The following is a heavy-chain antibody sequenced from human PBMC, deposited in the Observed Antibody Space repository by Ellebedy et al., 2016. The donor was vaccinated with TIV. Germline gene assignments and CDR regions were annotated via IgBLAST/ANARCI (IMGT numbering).Heavy chain of an antibody. V-gene: IGHV3-48*02. CDR1: GFTFSSYS. CDR2: IGSSASTI. D-gene: IGHD3-10*01. Sequence: GGSLRLXCAASGFTFSSYSMNWVRQAPGKGLEWVSYIGSSASTISYADSVKGRFTISRDNAKNSLYLQMSSLRDEDSAVYYCARDRGWFGESWVDYWGQGTLVTVSS. J-gene: IGHJ4*02. CDR3: ARDRGWFGESWVDY.